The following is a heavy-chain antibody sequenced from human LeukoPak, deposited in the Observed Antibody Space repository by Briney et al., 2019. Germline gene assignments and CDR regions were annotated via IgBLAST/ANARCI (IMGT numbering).Heavy chain of an antibody. CDR2: ISSNSKYT. CDR1: GFMFSDYL. V-gene: IGHV3-11*05. J-gene: IGHJ4*02. CDR3: ARDNGNKYYFDY. Sequence: GGSLRLSCAASGFMFSDYLMSWIRQAPGKELEWISYISSNSKYTKYVDSVKGRFTISRDNAKKSLYLQMNSLRAEDTAVYYCARDNGNKYYFDYWGQGTLVTVSS. D-gene: IGHD2-8*01.